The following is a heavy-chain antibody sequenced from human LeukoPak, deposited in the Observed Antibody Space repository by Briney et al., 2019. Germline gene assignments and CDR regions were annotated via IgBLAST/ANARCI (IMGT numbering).Heavy chain of an antibody. CDR1: GGSISSYY. CDR3: ARHEGGFTWFPGL. CDR2: IYYSRST. V-gene: IGHV4-59*08. D-gene: IGHD3-10*01. J-gene: IGHJ2*01. Sequence: SETLSLTCTVSGGSISSYYWSWIRQPPGKGLEWIGYIYYSRSTNYNPSLKSRVTISVDTSKNQFSLKLSSVAAADTAVYYCARHEGGFTWFPGLWGRGTLVTVFS.